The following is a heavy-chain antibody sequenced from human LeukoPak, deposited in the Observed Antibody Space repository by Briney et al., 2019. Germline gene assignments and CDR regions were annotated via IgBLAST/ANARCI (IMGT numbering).Heavy chain of an antibody. D-gene: IGHD2-15*01. CDR3: AILGYCSGGSCYGFDY. CDR1: GFTVSSNY. J-gene: IGHJ4*02. CDR2: IYSGGST. Sequence: GGSLRLSCAASGFTVSSNYMSWVRQAPGKGLEWVSVIYSGGSTYYADSVKGRFTISRDNSKNTLYLQMNSLRAEDTAVYYCAILGYCSGGSCYGFDYWGQGTLVTVSS. V-gene: IGHV3-53*01.